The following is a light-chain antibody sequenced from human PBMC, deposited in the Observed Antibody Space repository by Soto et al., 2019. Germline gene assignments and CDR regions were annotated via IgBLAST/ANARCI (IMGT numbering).Light chain of an antibody. J-gene: IGKJ1*01. CDR2: DAS. Sequence: EIVLTQSPATLSLSPGERATLSCRASQSVSSYLAWYQQKPGQAPRLLIYDASNRATGIPARFSGSGSGTDFTLTISSLEPEDFALYYCLQYSNGPRTFGQGPKVDIK. CDR1: QSVSSY. V-gene: IGKV3-11*01. CDR3: LQYSNGPRT.